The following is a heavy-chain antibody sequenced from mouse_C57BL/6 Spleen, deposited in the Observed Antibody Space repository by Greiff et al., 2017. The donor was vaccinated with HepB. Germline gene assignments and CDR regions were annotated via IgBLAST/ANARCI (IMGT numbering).Heavy chain of an antibody. CDR3: AREGDSEYDGSSWFAY. Sequence: QVQLQQPGAELVKPGASVKLSCKASGYTFTSYWMHWVKQRPGQGLEWIGMIHPNSGSTNYNEKFTSKATLTVDKSSSTAYMQLSSLTSEDSAVYYCAREGDSEYDGSSWFAYWGQGTLVTVSA. V-gene: IGHV1-64*01. D-gene: IGHD2-4*01. J-gene: IGHJ3*01. CDR1: GYTFTSYW. CDR2: IHPNSGST.